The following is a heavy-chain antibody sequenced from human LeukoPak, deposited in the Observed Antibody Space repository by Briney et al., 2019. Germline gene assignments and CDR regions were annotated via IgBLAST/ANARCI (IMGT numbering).Heavy chain of an antibody. CDR2: INPNSGGT. Sequence: ASVKVSCKASGYTFTGYYMHWVRQAPGQGLEWMGRINPNSGGTNYAQKFQGSVTMTRDTSISTAYMELSRLRSDDTAVYYCARGGDSSGWHDGGFDYWGQGTLVTVSS. J-gene: IGHJ4*02. V-gene: IGHV1-2*06. D-gene: IGHD6-19*01. CDR3: ARGGDSSGWHDGGFDY. CDR1: GYTFTGYY.